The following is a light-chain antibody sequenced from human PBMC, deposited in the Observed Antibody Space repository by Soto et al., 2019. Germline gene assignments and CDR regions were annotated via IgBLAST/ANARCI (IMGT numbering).Light chain of an antibody. J-gene: IGKJ4*01. Sequence: IVKGQSVATRARFTRKKNTLSCRASQSVSSTLAWYQPKPGQAPRLLIYGASTRATGIPARYSGSGSGTEFTLTISSLQSEDFAVYYCQQYNNWPPRLIFGGRTEVDIK. V-gene: IGKV3-15*01. CDR2: GAS. CDR1: QSVSST. CDR3: QQYNNWPPRLI.